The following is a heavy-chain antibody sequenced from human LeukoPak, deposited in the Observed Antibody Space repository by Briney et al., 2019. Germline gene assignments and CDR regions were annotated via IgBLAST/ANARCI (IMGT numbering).Heavy chain of an antibody. J-gene: IGHJ4*02. CDR1: GASIIRGTYY. V-gene: IGHV4-61*02. CDR2: IFPSGTT. CDR3: ARGQDGVAENYFVY. D-gene: IGHD3-3*01. Sequence: SETLSLTCTVSGASIIRGTYYWSWIRQPAGKGLEWLGRIFPSGTTNYNHSHKSRVAISIDTPKDQFALKLTSVTAADTAIYYCARGQDGVAENYFVYWGQGTLVTVSS.